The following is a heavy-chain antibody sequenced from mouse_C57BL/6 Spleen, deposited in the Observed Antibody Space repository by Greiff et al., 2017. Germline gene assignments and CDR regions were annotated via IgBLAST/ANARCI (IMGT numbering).Heavy chain of an antibody. CDR2: INPNYGTT. CDR3: ARSSRTTVVEGYFDV. Sequence: VQLKESGPELVKPGASVKISCKASGYSFTDYNMNWVKQSNGKSLEWIGVINPNYGTTSYNQKFKGKATLTVDQSSSTAYMQLNSLTSDDSAVYYCARSSRTTVVEGYFDVWGTGTTVTVSS. D-gene: IGHD1-1*01. J-gene: IGHJ1*03. CDR1: GYSFTDYN. V-gene: IGHV1-39*01.